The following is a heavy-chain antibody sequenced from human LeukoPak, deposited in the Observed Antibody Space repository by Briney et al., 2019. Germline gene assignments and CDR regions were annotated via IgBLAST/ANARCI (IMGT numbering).Heavy chain of an antibody. J-gene: IGHJ3*02. CDR2: INPNSGGT. CDR1: GYTFTGYY. CDR3: AREYCGGDCFYPEPDGAFDI. Sequence: ASVKVSCKASGYTFTGYYMHWVRQAPGQGLEWMGWINPNSGGTNYAQKFQGRVTMTRDTSISTAYMELSRLRSDDTAVYYCAREYCGGDCFYPEPDGAFDIWGQGTMVTVSS. V-gene: IGHV1-2*02. D-gene: IGHD2-21*02.